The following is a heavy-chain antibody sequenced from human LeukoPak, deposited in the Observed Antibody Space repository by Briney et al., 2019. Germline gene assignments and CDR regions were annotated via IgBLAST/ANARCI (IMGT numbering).Heavy chain of an antibody. V-gene: IGHV4-39*01. CDR3: ARANELGPFDH. D-gene: IGHD7-27*01. CDR1: GGSISSNHYF. Sequence: PSETLSLTCTVSGGSISSNHYFWGWIRQPPGRGLEWIGSFYYSGSTYYNPSLKSRVTISVDTSKNQFSLKLSSVTAADTAVYYCARANELGPFDHWGQGTLVTVSS. J-gene: IGHJ4*02. CDR2: FYYSGST.